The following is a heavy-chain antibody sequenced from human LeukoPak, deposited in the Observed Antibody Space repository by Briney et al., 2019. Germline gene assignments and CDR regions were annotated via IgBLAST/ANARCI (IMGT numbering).Heavy chain of an antibody. Sequence: PGGSLRLSCTASKFTFGDYAMSWVRQAPGKGLEWVGFIRSKAYGGTTEYAASVKGRFTISRDDSKSVAYLQMNSLKTEDTAVYYCTREWDDSSGYHGGFDYWGQGTLVTVSS. CDR1: KFTFGDYA. CDR2: IRSKAYGGTT. CDR3: TREWDDSSGYHGGFDY. J-gene: IGHJ4*02. V-gene: IGHV3-49*04. D-gene: IGHD3-22*01.